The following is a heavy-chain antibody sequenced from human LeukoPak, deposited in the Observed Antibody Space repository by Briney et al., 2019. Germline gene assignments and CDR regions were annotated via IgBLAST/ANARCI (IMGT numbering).Heavy chain of an antibody. CDR1: GFTVSSNY. D-gene: IGHD6-19*01. CDR2: IYSGGST. J-gene: IGHJ4*02. CDR3: AREDGIAVAGYTYYFDY. V-gene: IGHV3-66*01. Sequence: GGSLRLSCAASGFTVSSNYMSWVRQAPGKGLEWVSVIYSGGSTYYADSVRGRFTISRDNSKNTLYLQMNSLRAEDTAVYYCAREDGIAVAGYTYYFDYWGQGTLVTVSS.